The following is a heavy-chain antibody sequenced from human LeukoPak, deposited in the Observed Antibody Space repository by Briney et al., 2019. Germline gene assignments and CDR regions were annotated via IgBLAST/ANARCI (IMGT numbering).Heavy chain of an antibody. D-gene: IGHD6-13*01. J-gene: IGHJ4*02. V-gene: IGHV3-53*05. Sequence: PGGSLRLSCAASGFTVSSNYMSWVRQAPGKGLEWVSVIYSGGSTYYADSVKGRFTISRDNSKNTLYLQMNSLRAEDTAVYYCARLSPRIAAAGYPDYWGQGTLVTVSS. CDR3: ARLSPRIAAAGYPDY. CDR2: IYSGGST. CDR1: GFTVSSNY.